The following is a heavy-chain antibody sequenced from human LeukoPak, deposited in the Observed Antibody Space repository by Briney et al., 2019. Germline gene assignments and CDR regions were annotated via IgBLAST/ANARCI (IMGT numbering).Heavy chain of an antibody. CDR3: AKDLGVQWLVPYYFDY. V-gene: IGHV3-30*18. D-gene: IGHD6-19*01. J-gene: IGHJ4*02. Sequence: GGSLRLSCAASGFTFSNYGMHWVRQAPGKGLEWVAVISYDGSNKYYADSVKGRFTISRDNSKNTLYLQMNSLRAEDTAVYYCAKDLGVQWLVPYYFDYWGQGTLVTVSS. CDR2: ISYDGSNK. CDR1: GFTFSNYG.